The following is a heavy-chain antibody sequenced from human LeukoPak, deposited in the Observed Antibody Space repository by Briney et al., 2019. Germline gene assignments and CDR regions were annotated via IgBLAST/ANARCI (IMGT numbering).Heavy chain of an antibody. D-gene: IGHD3-22*01. J-gene: IGHJ4*02. CDR3: ARVPYFYDSSPPDY. CDR1: GFTFSSYA. CDR2: ISYDGNNK. Sequence: GGSLRLSCAASGFTFSSYAMHWVRQAPGKGLEWVAVISYDGNNKYYADSVKGRFTISRDNSKNTLYLQMNSLRAEDTAVYYCARVPYFYDSSPPDYWGQGTLVTVSS. V-gene: IGHV3-30-3*01.